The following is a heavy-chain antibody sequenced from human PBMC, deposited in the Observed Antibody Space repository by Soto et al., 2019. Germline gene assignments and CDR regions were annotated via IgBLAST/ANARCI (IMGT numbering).Heavy chain of an antibody. V-gene: IGHV1-18*01. J-gene: IGHJ3*02. Sequence: ASVKVSCKASGYTFTSYGISWVRQAPGQGLEWMGWISAYNGNTNYAQKLQGRVTMTTDTSTSTAYMELRSLRSDDTAVYYCARHGSGSYYNGGFDAFDIWGQGTMVTVSS. D-gene: IGHD3-10*01. CDR1: GYTFTSYG. CDR2: ISAYNGNT. CDR3: ARHGSGSYYNGGFDAFDI.